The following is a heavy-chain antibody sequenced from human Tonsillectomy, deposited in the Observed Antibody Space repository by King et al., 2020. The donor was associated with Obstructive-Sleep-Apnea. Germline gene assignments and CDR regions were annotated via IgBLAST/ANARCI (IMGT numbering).Heavy chain of an antibody. CDR1: GFTVSSNY. V-gene: IGHV3-53*04. J-gene: IGHJ3*02. CDR2: IYSGGST. Sequence: VQLVESGGGLVQPGGSLRLTCAASGFTVSSNYMSWVRQAPGKGLEWVSVIYSGGSTYYADSVKGRFTISRHNSKNTLYLQMNSLRVEDTAVYYWARDHPNTSGSRCYRGDAFDIWGQGTMVTVSS. D-gene: IGHD6-13*01. CDR3: ARDHPNTSGSRCYRGDAFDI.